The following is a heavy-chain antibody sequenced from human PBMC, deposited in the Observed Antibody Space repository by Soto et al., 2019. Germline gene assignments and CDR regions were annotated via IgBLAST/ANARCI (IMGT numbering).Heavy chain of an antibody. V-gene: IGHV4-31*11. CDR3: VRAPRTFGVGISFDI. CDR2: IAYSGST. CDR1: GGSITSGGYY. D-gene: IGHD3-16*01. Sequence: TLSLTCAVSGGSITSGGYYWSWIRQHPGQGLEWIVYIAYSGSTYKNPSLKSRVAISVDTSKNQFSLILNPVTAADKAVYFCVRAPRTFGVGISFDIWGQGTMVTVSS. J-gene: IGHJ3*02.